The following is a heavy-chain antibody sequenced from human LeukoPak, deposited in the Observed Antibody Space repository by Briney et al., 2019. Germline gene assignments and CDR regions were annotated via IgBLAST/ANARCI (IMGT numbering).Heavy chain of an antibody. CDR2: ISSSSSYI. CDR1: GFTFSSYS. V-gene: IGHV3-21*01. Sequence: GGSLRLSCAASGFTFSSYSMNWVRQAPGKGLEWDSSISSSSSYIYYADSVKGRFTISRDNAKNSLYLQMNSLRAEDTAVYYRARGDSSGWTGESDYWGQGTLVTVSS. D-gene: IGHD6-19*01. J-gene: IGHJ4*02. CDR3: ARGDSSGWTGESDY.